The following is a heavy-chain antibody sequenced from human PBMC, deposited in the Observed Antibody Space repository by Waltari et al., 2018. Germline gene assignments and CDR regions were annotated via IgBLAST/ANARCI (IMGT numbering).Heavy chain of an antibody. V-gene: IGHV5-51*01. D-gene: IGHD2-21*01. CDR3: ARRAYQYYFDY. Sequence: QLVLSGAEVKKPWGTLKVACKGSGCNLATYWIGWVRQMPGKGLEWMGVIYPGDSNTMYSPSYQGQVTFSADESTDTAYLQWTSLKASDTAIYCCARRAYQYYFDYWGQGTLVTVSS. J-gene: IGHJ4*02. CDR1: GCNLATYW. CDR2: IYPGDSNT.